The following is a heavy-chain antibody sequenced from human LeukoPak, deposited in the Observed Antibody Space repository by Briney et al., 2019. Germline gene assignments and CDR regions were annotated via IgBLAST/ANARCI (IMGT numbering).Heavy chain of an antibody. CDR1: GGSFSGYY. J-gene: IGHJ4*02. CDR3: ARDPDSYTTSVFDY. CDR2: INHSGST. D-gene: IGHD2-2*02. Sequence: SETLSLTCAVYGGSFSGYYWSWIRQPPGQGLGWIGEINHSGSTNYNPSLKSRVTISVDTSKNQFSLKLSCVTAADTAVYYCARDPDSYTTSVFDYWGQGTLVTVSS. V-gene: IGHV4-34*01.